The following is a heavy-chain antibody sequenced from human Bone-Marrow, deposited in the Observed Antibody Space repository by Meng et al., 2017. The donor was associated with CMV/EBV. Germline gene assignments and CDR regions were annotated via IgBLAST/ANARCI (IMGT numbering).Heavy chain of an antibody. CDR3: ARQSSGDYSISY. J-gene: IGHJ4*02. D-gene: IGHD4-11*01. V-gene: IGHV4-39*01. CDR1: GFTFSSYW. Sequence: GSLRLSCAASGFTFSSYWMSWVRQPPGKGLEWIGSIYYSGSTYYNPSLKSRVTISVDTSKNQFSLKLSSVTAADTAVYYCARQSSGDYSISYWGQGPLVTVSS. CDR2: IYYSGST.